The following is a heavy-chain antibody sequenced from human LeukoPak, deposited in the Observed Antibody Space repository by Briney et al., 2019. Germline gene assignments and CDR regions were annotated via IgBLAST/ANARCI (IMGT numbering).Heavy chain of an antibody. CDR3: AGLWYSYGMDV. CDR1: GFTFSSYS. CDR2: ISSSSSYI. D-gene: IGHD2-21*01. V-gene: IGHV3-21*01. J-gene: IGHJ6*02. Sequence: GGSLRLSCAASGFTFSSYSMNWVRQAPGKGLEWVSSISSSSSYIYYADSVKGRFTISRDNAKNSLYLQMNSLRAEDTAVYYCAGLWYSYGMDVWGQGTTVTVSS.